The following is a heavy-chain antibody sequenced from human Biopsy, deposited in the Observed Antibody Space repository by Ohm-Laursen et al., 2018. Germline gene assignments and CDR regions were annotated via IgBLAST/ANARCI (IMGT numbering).Heavy chain of an antibody. CDR3: ARAYFYGLGTSNYFFDS. CDR2: IYYNWTT. CDR1: GGSIRSPDHR. V-gene: IGHV4-39*01. Sequence: SETLSLTCTVSGGSIRSPDHRWNWVRRAPGKGLEWIGNIYYNWTTFYNPSLSRRVTMDLDTSSNQFSLKLKSVTSADTAVYFCARAYFYGLGTSNYFFDSWGQGALVIVSS. D-gene: IGHD3-10*01. J-gene: IGHJ4*02.